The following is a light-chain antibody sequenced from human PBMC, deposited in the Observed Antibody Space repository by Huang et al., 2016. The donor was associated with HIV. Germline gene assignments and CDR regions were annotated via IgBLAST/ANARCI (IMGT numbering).Light chain of an antibody. J-gene: IGKJ4*01. V-gene: IGKV1-NL1*01. CDR2: AAS. CDR1: QGISNS. CDR3: QQYFTSPPLT. Sequence: DIQMTQSPSSLSASVGDRVIIICRASQGISNSLACFQQKPGRSPKLLVYAASRLGSGVPSKFSGRGSGTYYTLTISRLQPEDFATYYCQQYFTSPPLTFGGGTKVEIK.